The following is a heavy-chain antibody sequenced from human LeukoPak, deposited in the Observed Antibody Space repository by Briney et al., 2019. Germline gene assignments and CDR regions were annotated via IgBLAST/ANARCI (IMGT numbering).Heavy chain of an antibody. V-gene: IGHV1-2*02. Sequence: ASVKVSCKASGYTFTGYYMHWVRQAPGQGLEWMGWINPNSGGTNYAQKFQGRVTMTRDTSISTAYMELSRLRSDDTAAYYCARAPYSSSWYGPRRLDPWGQGTLVTVSS. CDR2: INPNSGGT. J-gene: IGHJ5*02. D-gene: IGHD6-13*01. CDR3: ARAPYSSSWYGPRRLDP. CDR1: GYTFTGYY.